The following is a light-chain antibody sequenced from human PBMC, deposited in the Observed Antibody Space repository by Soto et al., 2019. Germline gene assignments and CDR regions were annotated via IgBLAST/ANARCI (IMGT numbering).Light chain of an antibody. V-gene: IGKV1-5*03. CDR1: QTISSW. CDR2: KAS. CDR3: QQRNIWPPVT. J-gene: IGKJ1*01. Sequence: DIQMTQSPSTLSGSVGARATISSRGSQTISSWLAWYQQKPAKAPKLXIYKASTLKTGVPSRFSGSGSGADLTLTISSLEPEDFAAYDCQQRNIWPPVTFGQGTKVDIK.